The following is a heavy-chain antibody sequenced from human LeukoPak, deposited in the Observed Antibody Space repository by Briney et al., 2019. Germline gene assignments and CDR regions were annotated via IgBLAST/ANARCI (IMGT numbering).Heavy chain of an antibody. CDR2: IYPGDSDT. J-gene: IGHJ5*02. D-gene: IGHD1-26*01. Sequence: GESLKISCKGVGYSFTSYWIGWVRQMPGKGLEWMGVIYPGDSDTRYSPSFQGQVTISADKSISTAYLQWSSLKASHTAMYYCARLEPPGGSPTHIDPWGQGTLVTVSS. V-gene: IGHV5-51*01. CDR3: ARLEPPGGSPTHIDP. CDR1: GYSFTSYW.